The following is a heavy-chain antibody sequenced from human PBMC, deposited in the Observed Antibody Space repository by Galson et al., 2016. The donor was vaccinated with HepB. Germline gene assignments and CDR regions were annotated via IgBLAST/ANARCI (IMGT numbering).Heavy chain of an antibody. CDR1: GFTFSTYT. Sequence: SLRLSCAASGFTFSTYTLNWVRQAPGKGLEWVSSIKNSNSDVYYEDSVKGRFTISRDNAENSLYLQMDNLTAEDTAMYYCARARIAALGTGAFDMWGQGTMVTVSS. V-gene: IGHV3-21*01. CDR3: ARARIAALGTGAFDM. D-gene: IGHD6-13*01. J-gene: IGHJ3*02. CDR2: IKNSNSDV.